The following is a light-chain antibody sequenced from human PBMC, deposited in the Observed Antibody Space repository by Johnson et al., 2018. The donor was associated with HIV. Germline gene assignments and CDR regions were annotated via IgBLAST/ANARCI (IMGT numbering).Light chain of an antibody. CDR2: DHN. J-gene: IGLJ1*01. V-gene: IGLV1-51*01. CDR1: SSNIGNNY. Sequence: QSVLTQPPSVSAAPGQKVTISCSGSSSNIGNNYVSWYQQIPGTAPKLLIYDHNKRPSGIPDRFSGSKSGTSATLGITGLQTGDEADYYCGTWDGSLRAGFFGTGTKVTVL. CDR3: GTWDGSLRAGF.